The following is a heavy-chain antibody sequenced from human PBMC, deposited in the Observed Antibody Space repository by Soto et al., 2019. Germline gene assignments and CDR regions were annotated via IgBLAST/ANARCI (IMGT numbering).Heavy chain of an antibody. CDR2: INHSGST. V-gene: IGHV4-34*01. CDR1: GGSFSGYY. Sequence: SETLSLTSDVYGGSFSGYYWSWIRQPPGKGLEWIGEINHSGSTNYNPSLKSRVTISVDTSKNQFSLKLSSVTAADTAVYYCARGTPPSSGSSGDFDYWGQGTLVTVSS. CDR3: ARGTPPSSGSSGDFDY. J-gene: IGHJ4*02. D-gene: IGHD6-19*01.